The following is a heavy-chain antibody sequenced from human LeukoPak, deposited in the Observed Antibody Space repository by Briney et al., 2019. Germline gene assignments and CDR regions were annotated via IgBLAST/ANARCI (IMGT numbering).Heavy chain of an antibody. CDR3: ARDRTSLVRGVNGRDV. V-gene: IGHV3-33*01. CDR2: IWYDGSNK. Sequence: GGSLRLPCAASGFTFSSYGMHWVRQAPGKGLEWVAVIWYDGSNKYYADSVKGRFTISRDNSKNTLYLQMNSLRAEDTAVYYCARDRTSLVRGVNGRDVWGKGTTVTVSS. CDR1: GFTFSSYG. D-gene: IGHD3-10*01. J-gene: IGHJ6*04.